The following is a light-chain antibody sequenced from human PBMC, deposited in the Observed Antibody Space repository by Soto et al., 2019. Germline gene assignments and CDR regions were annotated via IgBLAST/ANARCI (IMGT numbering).Light chain of an antibody. Sequence: QSVLTQPPSVSGAPGQRVTISCTGSSSNIGAGYDVHWYQQRPGTAPKLLISGNSNRPSGVPDRFSGSTSGTSASLAITGLQAEDEADYYCQSYDSSLSGYVFGTGTKLTVL. V-gene: IGLV1-40*01. J-gene: IGLJ1*01. CDR1: SSNIGAGYD. CDR3: QSYDSSLSGYV. CDR2: GNS.